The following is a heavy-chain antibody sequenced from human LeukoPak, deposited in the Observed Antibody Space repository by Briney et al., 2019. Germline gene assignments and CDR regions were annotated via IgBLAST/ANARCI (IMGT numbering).Heavy chain of an antibody. J-gene: IGHJ4*02. CDR1: GFIFSENA. V-gene: IGHV3-30*02. CDR2: IGVDETFK. CDR3: AKEEAAAAASDY. Sequence: GGSLRLSCAASGFIFSENAMHWVRQAPGKGLDWVAYIGVDETFKEYADSVKGRFTISRDNSENTLYLQMNSLRSDDTAVYYCAKEEAAAAASDYWGQGTLVTVSS. D-gene: IGHD6-13*01.